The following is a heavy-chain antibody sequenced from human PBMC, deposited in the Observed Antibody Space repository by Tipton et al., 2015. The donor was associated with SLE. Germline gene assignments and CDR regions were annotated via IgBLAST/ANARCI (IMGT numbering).Heavy chain of an antibody. CDR3: ATSPLTV. J-gene: IGHJ4*02. V-gene: IGHV4-39*07. Sequence: TLSLTCTVSGGSVSSSSKYWAWIRQPPGKGLGWIGSVSYLGSTSYNATLESRVTISIDTSKKHFSLKLSSVTAADTAVYYCATSPLTVWGQGTLVTVSS. CDR1: GGSVSSSSKY. CDR2: VSYLGST.